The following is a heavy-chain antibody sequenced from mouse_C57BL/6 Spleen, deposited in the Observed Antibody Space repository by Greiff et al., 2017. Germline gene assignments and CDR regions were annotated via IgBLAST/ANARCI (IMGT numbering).Heavy chain of an antibody. CDR3: SRITTVVATGDAMDY. CDR2: IYPGSGST. V-gene: IGHV1-55*01. Sequence: QVQLQQPGAELVKPGASVKMSCKASGYTFTGYWITWVKQRPGQGLEWIGDIYPGSGSTNYNEKFKSKATLTVDTSSSTAYMQLSSLTSEDSAVYYCSRITTVVATGDAMDYWGQGTSVTVSS. D-gene: IGHD1-1*01. CDR1: GYTFTGYW. J-gene: IGHJ4*01.